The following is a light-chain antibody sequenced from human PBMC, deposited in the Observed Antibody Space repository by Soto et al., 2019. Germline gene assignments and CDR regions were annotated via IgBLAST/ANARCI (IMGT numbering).Light chain of an antibody. Sequence: DIQMTQSPSTLSASVGDRVTITCRASQSISYWLAWYQQRPGRPPKLLIYKTSTLQSGVPSRFSGSGSGTELTLTIISLQPDDSATYYCQQYNHYSSYTFGRGTKLEIK. CDR1: QSISYW. CDR3: QQYNHYSSYT. CDR2: KTS. J-gene: IGKJ2*01. V-gene: IGKV1-5*03.